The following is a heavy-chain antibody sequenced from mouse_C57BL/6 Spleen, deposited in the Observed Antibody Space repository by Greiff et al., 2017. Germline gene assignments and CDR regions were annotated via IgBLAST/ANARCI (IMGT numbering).Heavy chain of an antibody. CDR3: ARSNYGKAWFAY. CDR2: LYPGDGDT. CDR1: GYAFSSYW. Sequence: QVQLQQSGAELVKPGASVKISCKASGYAFSSYWMNWVKQRPGKGLEWIGQLYPGDGDTNYNGKFKGKATLTAAKSSSTAYMQLSSLTSEDSAVYFCARSNYGKAWFAYWGQGTLVTVSA. V-gene: IGHV1-80*01. D-gene: IGHD1-2*01. J-gene: IGHJ3*01.